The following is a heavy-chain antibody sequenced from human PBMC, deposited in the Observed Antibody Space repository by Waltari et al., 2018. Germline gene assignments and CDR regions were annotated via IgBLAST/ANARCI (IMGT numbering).Heavy chain of an antibody. Sequence: QVQLQESGPGLVKPSQTLSLTCNVSGGSISSGRYYWSWTRQPAGKGLEWIGRIYTSGSTNYNPSLKSRVTIPVDTSKNQFSLKLSSVTAADTAVYYCARVRVGATDAFDIWGQGTMVTVSS. CDR3: ARVRVGATDAFDI. CDR2: IYTSGST. CDR1: GGSISSGRYY. V-gene: IGHV4-61*02. D-gene: IGHD2-15*01. J-gene: IGHJ3*02.